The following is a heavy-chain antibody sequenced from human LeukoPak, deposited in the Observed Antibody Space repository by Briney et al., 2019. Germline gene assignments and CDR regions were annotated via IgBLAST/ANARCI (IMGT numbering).Heavy chain of an antibody. CDR2: IKSKTDGGTT. V-gene: IGHV3-15*01. D-gene: IGHD3-10*01. Sequence: PGGSLRLSCAASGFTFSNAWMSWVRQAPGKGLEWVGRIKSKTDGGTTDYAAPVKGRFTISRDDSKNTLYLQTNSLKTEDTAVYYCTTDRGWVTMVRGVIIKADYWGQGTLVTVSS. J-gene: IGHJ4*02. CDR3: TTDRGWVTMVRGVIIKADY. CDR1: GFTFSNAW.